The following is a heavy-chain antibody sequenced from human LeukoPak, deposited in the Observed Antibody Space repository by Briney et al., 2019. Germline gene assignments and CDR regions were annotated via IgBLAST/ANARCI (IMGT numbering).Heavy chain of an antibody. Sequence: GGSLRLSCAASGFTFSSYWMSWVRQAPGKGLEWVANIKQDGSEKYYVDSVKGRFTISRDNAKNSVYLQMNSLRADDTAVYYCARDWSPNWFDPWGQGTPVTVSS. V-gene: IGHV3-7*01. CDR1: GFTFSSYW. J-gene: IGHJ5*02. CDR3: ARDWSPNWFDP. CDR2: IKQDGSEK.